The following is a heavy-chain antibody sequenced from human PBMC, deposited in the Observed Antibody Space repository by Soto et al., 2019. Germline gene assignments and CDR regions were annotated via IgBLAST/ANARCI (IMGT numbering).Heavy chain of an antibody. J-gene: IGHJ6*02. D-gene: IGHD3-10*01. CDR2: IFPSGNI. CDR3: TMHYYFYYYGMDV. CDR1: GASISGNHW. V-gene: IGHV4-4*02. Sequence: SETLCVTCAVAGASISGNHWCSWVRPPPGKGLEWIGEIFPSGNIDYNPSLKSRVTMSVDKSKNHFSLNLNSVTAADTAVYYCTMHYYFYYYGMDVWGQGTTVTVSS.